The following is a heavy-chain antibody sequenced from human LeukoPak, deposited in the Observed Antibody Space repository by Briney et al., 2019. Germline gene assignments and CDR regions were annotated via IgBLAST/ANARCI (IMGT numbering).Heavy chain of an antibody. J-gene: IGHJ6*02. Sequence: GASVKVSCKASGGTFSSYAISWVRQAPGQGLEWMGGIIPIFGTANYAQKFQGRVTITADESTSTAYMELSSLRSEDTAVYYCASAYDFWSGDVTYYYYYGMDVWGQGTTVTVSS. CDR1: GGTFSSYA. V-gene: IGHV1-69*01. CDR2: IIPIFGTA. D-gene: IGHD3-3*01. CDR3: ASAYDFWSGDVTYYYYYGMDV.